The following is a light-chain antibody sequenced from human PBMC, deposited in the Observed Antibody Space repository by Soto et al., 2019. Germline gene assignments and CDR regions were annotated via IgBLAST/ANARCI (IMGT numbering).Light chain of an antibody. CDR3: MQGTHWPIT. CDR2: KVS. Sequence: DVVMTQSPLSLPFTLVQPASISCRSNQSLVHSDGIAYFSWVQQRPGRSPRRLIYKVSNRDSGVPARFSGSGSGTDFALKISRVEAEDVGVYYCMQGTHWPITFGQGTRLEIK. V-gene: IGKV2-30*02. CDR1: QSLVHSDGIAY. J-gene: IGKJ5*01.